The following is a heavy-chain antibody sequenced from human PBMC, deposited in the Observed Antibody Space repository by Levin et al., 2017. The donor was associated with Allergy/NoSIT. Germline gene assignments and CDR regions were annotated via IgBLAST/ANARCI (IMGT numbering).Heavy chain of an antibody. D-gene: IGHD3-16*02. CDR3: SRGGDYVWGSYRYKGDY. CDR2: ISYSGTT. V-gene: IGHV4-39*01. J-gene: IGHJ4*02. Sequence: SQTLSLTCIVSGGSISSNEYYWGWIRQPPGKGLEWIGSISYSGTTYYSPSLKSRVTISVDTSKNQFSLKLSSVTAADTAVYYCSRGGDYVWGSYRYKGDYWGQGTLVSVSS. CDR1: GGSISSNEYY.